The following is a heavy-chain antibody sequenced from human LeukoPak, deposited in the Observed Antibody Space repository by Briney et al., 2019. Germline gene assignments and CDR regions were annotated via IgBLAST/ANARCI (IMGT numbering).Heavy chain of an antibody. D-gene: IGHD6-13*01. V-gene: IGHV3-21*01. J-gene: IGHJ4*02. CDR1: GFTFGSYS. CDR2: ISSSSSYI. CDR3: ATQGGLIAAAGTGGDY. Sequence: GGSLRLSCAASGFTFGSYSMNWVRQAPGKGLEWVSSISSSSSYIYYADSVKGRFTISRDNAKNSLYLQMNSLRAEDTAVYYCATQGGLIAAAGTGGDYWGQGTLVTVSS.